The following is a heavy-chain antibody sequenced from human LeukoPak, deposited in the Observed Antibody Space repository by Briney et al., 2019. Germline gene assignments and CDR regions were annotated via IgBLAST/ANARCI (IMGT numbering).Heavy chain of an antibody. CDR1: GFTFSSYG. CDR2: IWYDGSNK. J-gene: IGHJ6*04. CDR3: AGHPRYCSSTSCLYGMDV. Sequence: GGSLRLSCAASGFTFSSYGMHWVRQAPGKGLEWVAVIWYDGSNKYYADSVKGRFTISRDDSENTLYLQMNSLRAEDTAVYYCAGHPRYCSSTSCLYGMDVWGKGTTVTVSS. V-gene: IGHV3-33*01. D-gene: IGHD2-2*01.